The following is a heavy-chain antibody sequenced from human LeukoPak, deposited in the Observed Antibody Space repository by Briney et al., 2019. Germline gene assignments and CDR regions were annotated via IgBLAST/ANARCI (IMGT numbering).Heavy chain of an antibody. V-gene: IGHV4-59*08. Sequence: SETLSLTCTVSGASITSYYWSWIRQPPGKGLEWIGYIYYSGNINYNPSLKSRVTISVDTSKNHFSLRLNSVTAADTAVYCCAAVLPISQTIEYWGQGTLVTVSS. D-gene: IGHD2-15*01. CDR1: GASITSYY. CDR3: AAVLPISQTIEY. CDR2: IYYSGNI. J-gene: IGHJ4*02.